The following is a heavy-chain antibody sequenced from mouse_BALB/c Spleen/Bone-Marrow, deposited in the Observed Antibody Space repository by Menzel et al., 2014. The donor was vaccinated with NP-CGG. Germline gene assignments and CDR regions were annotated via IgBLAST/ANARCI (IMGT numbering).Heavy chain of an antibody. V-gene: IGHV1-80*01. D-gene: IGHD1-1*01. CDR2: IYPGDGDT. CDR3: ARMGDYSYYFDY. Sequence: VQLQQSGAELVRPGSSVKISCKASGYAFSSYWMNWVKQRPGQGLEWIGQIYPGDGDTNYNGKFKGKATLTADKSSSTAYIQLSSLTSGDSAVYFCARMGDYSYYFDYWGQGTTLTVSS. J-gene: IGHJ2*01. CDR1: GYAFSSYW.